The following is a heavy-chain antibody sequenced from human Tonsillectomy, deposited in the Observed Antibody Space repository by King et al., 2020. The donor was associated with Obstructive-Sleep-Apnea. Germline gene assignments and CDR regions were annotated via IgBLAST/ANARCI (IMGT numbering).Heavy chain of an antibody. CDR3: ARGWDGGWGD. CDR1: GFSVSHYY. Sequence: QLVQSGGGLVQPGGSLRLSCAASGFSVSHYYMGWVRQAPGKGLEWVSLIDSGGNTYYTDSVKGRFSISRDYSKNTLDLQMNNLTTEDTAVYYCARGWDGGWGDWGQGTLVTVSS. V-gene: IGHV3-53*04. D-gene: IGHD6-19*01. J-gene: IGHJ4*02. CDR2: IDSGGNT.